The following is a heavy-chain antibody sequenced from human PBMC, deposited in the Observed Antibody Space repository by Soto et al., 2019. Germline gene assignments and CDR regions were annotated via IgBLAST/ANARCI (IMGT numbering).Heavy chain of an antibody. CDR1: GYTFISYD. J-gene: IGHJ4*02. CDR3: AMGDGYIVDY. Sequence: QVQLVQSGAEVKKPGASGKVSCKASGYTFISYDINWVRQATGQGLEWMGWMNPNTGDTGYAQKFQGRVTMTRNTSINTANLELSSLRSDDTAVYFCAMGDGYIVDYWGQGTLVTVSS. CDR2: MNPNTGDT. D-gene: IGHD5-12*01. V-gene: IGHV1-8*01.